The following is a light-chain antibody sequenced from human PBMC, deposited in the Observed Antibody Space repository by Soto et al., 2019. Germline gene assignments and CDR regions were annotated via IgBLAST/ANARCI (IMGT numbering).Light chain of an antibody. V-gene: IGKV3-20*01. CDR2: GAS. CDR3: QQYGTSPLT. J-gene: IGKJ4*01. Sequence: EIVLTQAPGTLSSSPGERATLSCGATQSVSSNYLAWYQQKRGQAPRLLIYGASSRATGIPDRFRGSGSGTDFTLTISRLEPEDFDVYYCQQYGTSPLTFGGGTKVDIK. CDR1: QSVSSNY.